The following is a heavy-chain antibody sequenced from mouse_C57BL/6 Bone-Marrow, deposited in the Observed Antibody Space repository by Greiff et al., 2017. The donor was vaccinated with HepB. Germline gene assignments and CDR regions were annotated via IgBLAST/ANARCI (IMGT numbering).Heavy chain of an antibody. J-gene: IGHJ4*01. CDR1: GYTFTDYN. D-gene: IGHD1-1*01. V-gene: IGHV1-18*01. Sequence: EVQLQQSGPELVKPGASVKIPCKASGYTFTDYNMDWVKQSHGKSLEWIGDINPNNGGTIYNQKFKGKATLTVDKSSSTAYMELRSLTSEDTAVYYCAIRDGSSWGYAMDYWGQGTSVTVSA. CDR2: INPNNGGT. CDR3: AIRDGSSWGYAMDY.